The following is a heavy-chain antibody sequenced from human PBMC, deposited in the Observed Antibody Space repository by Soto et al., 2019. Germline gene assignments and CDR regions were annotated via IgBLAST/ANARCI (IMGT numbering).Heavy chain of an antibody. CDR2: ISHDGGVK. CDR3: AKDLYGAGWYNYFDP. CDR1: GFTFSTTG. Sequence: QVHLVESGGGVVQPGRSLRLSCAASGFTFSTTGMHWVRQAPGKGLEWVAMISHDGGVKHYTDSVKGRFTIPRDTSNTSVYLQLNSLRPEDTAMYHCAKDLYGAGWYNYFDPWGQGTLVTGSS. D-gene: IGHD6-19*01. V-gene: IGHV3-30*18. J-gene: IGHJ5*02.